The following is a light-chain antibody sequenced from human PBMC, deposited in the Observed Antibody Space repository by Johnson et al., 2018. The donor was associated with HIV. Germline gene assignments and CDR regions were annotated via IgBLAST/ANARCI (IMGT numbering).Light chain of an antibody. V-gene: IGLV1-51*01. CDR1: SSNIGNNY. J-gene: IGLJ1*01. CDR2: DNN. CDR3: GTWDSSLNAYV. Sequence: QSVLTQPPSVSAAPGQKVTISCSGSSSNIGNNYVSWYQQLPGTAPKLLIYDNNKRPSGTPDRFSGSKSGTSATLGITGLQTGDEADYYCGTWDSSLNAYVFGTGTMVTLL.